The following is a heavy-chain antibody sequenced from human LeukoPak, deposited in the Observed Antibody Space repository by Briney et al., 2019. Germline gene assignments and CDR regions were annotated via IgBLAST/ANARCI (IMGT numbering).Heavy chain of an antibody. Sequence: SGTLSLTCAVSGGSISSSNWWSWVRQPPGKGLEWIGEIYHSGSTNYNPSLKSRVTISVDKSKNQFSLKLSSVTAADTAVYYCARGGSTLHSAGGHDIEFYYYYYMDVWGKGTTVTISS. J-gene: IGHJ6*03. CDR3: ARGGSTLHSAGGHDIEFYYYYYMDV. CDR1: GGSISSSNW. CDR2: IYHSGST. D-gene: IGHD3-9*01. V-gene: IGHV4-4*02.